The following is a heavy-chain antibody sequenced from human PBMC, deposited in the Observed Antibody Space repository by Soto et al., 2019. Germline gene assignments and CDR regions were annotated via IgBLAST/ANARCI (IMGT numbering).Heavy chain of an antibody. CDR1: GGSISSYY. CDR3: ARDRDYYDSSGLGYAFDI. D-gene: IGHD3-22*01. V-gene: IGHV4-59*01. Sequence: PSQTLSLTCTVSGGSISSYYWSWIRQPPGKGLEWIGYIYYSGSTNYNPSLKSRVTISVDTSKNQFSLKLSSVTAADTAVYYCARDRDYYDSSGLGYAFDIWGQGKMVTVSS. CDR2: IYYSGST. J-gene: IGHJ3*02.